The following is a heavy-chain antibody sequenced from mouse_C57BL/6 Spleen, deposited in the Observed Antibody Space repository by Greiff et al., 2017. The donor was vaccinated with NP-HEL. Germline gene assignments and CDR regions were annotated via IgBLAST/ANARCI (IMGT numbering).Heavy chain of an antibody. Sequence: VQLKQSGPELVKPGASVKISCKASGYSFTGYYMNWVKQSPEKSLEWIGEINPSTGGTTYNQKFKAKATLTVDKSSSTAYMQLKSLTSEDSAVYYCARGGSSYGYWGQGTTLTVSS. V-gene: IGHV1-42*01. D-gene: IGHD1-1*01. CDR2: INPSTGGT. J-gene: IGHJ2*01. CDR1: GYSFTGYY. CDR3: ARGGSSYGY.